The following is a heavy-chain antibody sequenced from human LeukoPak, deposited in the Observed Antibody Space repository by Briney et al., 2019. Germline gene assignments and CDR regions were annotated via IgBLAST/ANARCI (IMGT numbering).Heavy chain of an antibody. V-gene: IGHV4-39*01. CDR2: IYYSGNT. J-gene: IGHJ4*02. CDR1: GVSLSSSNSY. Sequence: SETLSLTRTVSGVSLSSSNSYRGWIRQPPGKGLEWIGSIYYSGNTYYKASLKSQVSISIDTSKNPFSLKLTSVTAADTAVYYCARQTGSGLFILPGGQGTLVTVSS. D-gene: IGHD3/OR15-3a*01. CDR3: ARQTGSGLFILP.